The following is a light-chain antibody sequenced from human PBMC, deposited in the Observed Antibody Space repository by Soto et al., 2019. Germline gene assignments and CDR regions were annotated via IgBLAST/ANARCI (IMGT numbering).Light chain of an antibody. Sequence: EIVLTQSPATLSLSPGERPTLSCRASQSVSSYLAWYQQKPGQAPRLLIYDASNRATGIPARFSGSGSGTDFTLTISSLEPEYFAVYYCQQRSNSFGPGTKVDIK. J-gene: IGKJ3*01. CDR1: QSVSSY. CDR2: DAS. CDR3: QQRSNS. V-gene: IGKV3-11*01.